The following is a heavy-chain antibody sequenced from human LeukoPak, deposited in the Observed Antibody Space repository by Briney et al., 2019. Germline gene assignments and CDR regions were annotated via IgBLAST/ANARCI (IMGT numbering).Heavy chain of an antibody. V-gene: IGHV4-4*07. CDR2: IYASGAT. CDR3: ARRMLEARQSSATNWFDT. CDR1: GGSLSSYS. D-gene: IGHD3-16*01. J-gene: IGHJ5*02. Sequence: SETLSLTCSVSGGSLSSYSWSWIRQPPGKGLEWIGRIYASGATIYNPSLQSRISISVDTSNNHFSLHLTSVTAADTAVYYCARRMLEARQSSATNWFDTWGQETLVTVSS.